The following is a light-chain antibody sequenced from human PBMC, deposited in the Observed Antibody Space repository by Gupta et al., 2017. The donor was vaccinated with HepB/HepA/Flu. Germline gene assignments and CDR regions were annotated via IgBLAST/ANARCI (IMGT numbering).Light chain of an antibody. CDR3: QQCESKPKT. Sequence: DVQMTQSPSSLSASVGDRVTITCRASQHIKNLLNWYQQRPGTAPKLLIYAASSLQSGVPSRFSGSGSGTEFTLTISSIQCEDFATYFCQQCESKPKTFGLGTRVEIK. CDR2: AAS. CDR1: QHIKNL. J-gene: IGKJ1*01. V-gene: IGKV1-39*01.